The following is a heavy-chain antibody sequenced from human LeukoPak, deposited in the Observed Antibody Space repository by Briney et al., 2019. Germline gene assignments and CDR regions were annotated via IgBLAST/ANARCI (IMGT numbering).Heavy chain of an antibody. J-gene: IGHJ4*02. V-gene: IGHV3-23*01. D-gene: IGHD2-15*01. CDR1: GFTFSSDW. CDR3: AKDPTGIGYCSGGSCYSPGPS. CDR2: ISGSGVST. Sequence: GGSLRLSCAGSGFTFSSDWMHWVRQAPGKGLEWVSAISGSGVSTYYADSVKGRFTISRDNSKNTLYLQMNSLRAEDTAVYYCAKDPTGIGYCSGGSCYSPGPSWGQGTLVTVSS.